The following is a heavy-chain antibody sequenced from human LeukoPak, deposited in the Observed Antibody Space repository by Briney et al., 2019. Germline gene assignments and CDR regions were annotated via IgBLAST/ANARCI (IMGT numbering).Heavy chain of an antibody. CDR2: FNNSGVST. V-gene: IGHV3-23*01. D-gene: IGHD6-13*01. CDR3: AKDHGIAAAYYYYMDV. CDR1: GFTFNSYD. Sequence: PGGSLRLSCAASGFTFNSYDMTWVRQAPGKGLEWVIGFNNSGVSTHYVDSVKGRFTISRDNSKNTLYLQMNSLRAEDTAVYYCAKDHGIAAAYYYYMDVWGKGTTVTVSS. J-gene: IGHJ6*03.